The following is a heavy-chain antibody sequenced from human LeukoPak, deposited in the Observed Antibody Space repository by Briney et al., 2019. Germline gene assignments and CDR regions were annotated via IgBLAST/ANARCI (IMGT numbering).Heavy chain of an antibody. CDR2: INHSGST. J-gene: IGHJ4*02. CDR1: GGSFSGYY. CDR3: ARAGRYDSYGSRGVDY. V-gene: IGHV4-34*01. Sequence: KPSETLSLTCAVYGGSFSGYYWSWIRQPPGKGLEWIGEINHSGSTNYNPSLKSRVTISVDTSKNQFSLKLSSVTAADTAVYYCARAGRYDSYGSRGVDYWGQGTLVTVSS. D-gene: IGHD5-18*01.